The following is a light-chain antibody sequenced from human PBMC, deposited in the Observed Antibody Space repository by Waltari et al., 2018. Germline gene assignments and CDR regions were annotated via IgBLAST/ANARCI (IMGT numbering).Light chain of an antibody. Sequence: DIQMTQSPSTLSASVGDRVTIPCRASQSIGSWLALYQQKPGKAPKLLHYKSSDLESGVPSRFSGSGSGTDFSLTISSLQPDDFATYYCQQYKNYYSFGQGTKLEI. CDR1: QSIGSW. CDR2: KSS. J-gene: IGKJ2*03. CDR3: QQYKNYYS. V-gene: IGKV1-5*03.